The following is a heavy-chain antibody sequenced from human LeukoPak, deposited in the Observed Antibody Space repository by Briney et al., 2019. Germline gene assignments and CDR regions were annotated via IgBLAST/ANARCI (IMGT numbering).Heavy chain of an antibody. CDR1: GFIFSDHY. D-gene: IGHD1-26*01. Sequence: GGSLRLSCAASGFIFSDHYMDWVRQAPGRGLEWVGRTKNKAQGYTTEYAASVKGRFTISRDDSENSLYLQMNSLKTEDTAMYYCARWDTGRYSDWGQGTLVTVSS. J-gene: IGHJ4*02. CDR3: ARWDTGRYSD. V-gene: IGHV3-72*01. CDR2: TKNKAQGYTT.